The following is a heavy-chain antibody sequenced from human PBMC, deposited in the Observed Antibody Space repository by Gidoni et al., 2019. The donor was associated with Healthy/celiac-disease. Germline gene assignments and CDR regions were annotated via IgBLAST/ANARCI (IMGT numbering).Heavy chain of an antibody. J-gene: IGHJ4*02. D-gene: IGHD6-19*01. CDR2: INHSGST. CDR1: GGSFSGYY. Sequence: QVQLQQWGAGLLKPSETLSLTCAVYGGSFSGYYWSWIRQPPGKGLEWIGEINHSGSTNYNPSLKSRVTISVDTSKNQFSLKLSSVTAADTAVYYCARRVFSSGSDYWGQGTLVTVSS. CDR3: ARRVFSSGSDY. V-gene: IGHV4-34*01.